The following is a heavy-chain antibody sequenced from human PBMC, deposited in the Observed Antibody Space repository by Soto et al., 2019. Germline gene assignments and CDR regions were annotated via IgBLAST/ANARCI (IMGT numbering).Heavy chain of an antibody. D-gene: IGHD3-22*01. CDR2: ISGSGGST. CDR3: ARSGSYYPMDFDP. J-gene: IGHJ5*02. CDR1: GFTFSSSA. V-gene: IGHV3-23*01. Sequence: GGSLRLSCAASGFTFSSSAMSWGRQAPGKGLEWASAISGSGGSTYYADTVKGRFTVSRDNSKNTLYLQMNSLRAEDTAVYYCARSGSYYPMDFDPWGQGNLVTVSS.